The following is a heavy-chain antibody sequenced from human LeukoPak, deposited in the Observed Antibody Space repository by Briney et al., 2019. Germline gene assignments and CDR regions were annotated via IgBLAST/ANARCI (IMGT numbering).Heavy chain of an antibody. Sequence: SETLSLTCTVSGGSISSGDYYWSWIRQPPGKGLEWTGYIYYSGSTYYNPSLKSRVTISVDTSKNQFSLKLSSVTAADTAVYYCARAENHYDYVWGSFYYWGQGTLVTVSS. CDR1: GGSISSGDYY. D-gene: IGHD3-16*01. CDR3: ARAENHYDYVWGSFYY. CDR2: IYYSGST. V-gene: IGHV4-30-4*01. J-gene: IGHJ4*02.